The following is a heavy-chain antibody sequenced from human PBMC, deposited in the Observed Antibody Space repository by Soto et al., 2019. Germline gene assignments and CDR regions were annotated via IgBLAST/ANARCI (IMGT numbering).Heavy chain of an antibody. D-gene: IGHD2-15*01. Sequence: QVQLQQWGAGLLKPSETLSLTCAVYGGSFSGYYWSWIRQPPGKGLEWIGEINHSGSTNYNPSLKSRVTISVDTSKNQFSLRLSSLTAADTAVYYCARGGGCSGGSCYSIDYWGQGGLVTISS. CDR1: GGSFSGYY. CDR2: INHSGST. CDR3: ARGGGCSGGSCYSIDY. V-gene: IGHV4-34*01. J-gene: IGHJ4*02.